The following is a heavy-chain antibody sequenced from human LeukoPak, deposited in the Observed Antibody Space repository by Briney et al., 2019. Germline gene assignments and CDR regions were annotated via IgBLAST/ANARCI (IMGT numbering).Heavy chain of an antibody. J-gene: IGHJ4*02. V-gene: IGHV3-7*03. CDR3: AKVNAFSTGWWAYFDF. Sequence: GGSLRLSCVPSGFTFTNHWMSWVRQASGKGLEWVANIREDGGHTNYVDSVKGRFTISRDNSKNTVYLQMNSLRAEDTAIYYCAKVNAFSTGWWAYFDFWGQGTLVTVSS. D-gene: IGHD6-19*01. CDR2: IREDGGHT. CDR1: GFTFTNHW.